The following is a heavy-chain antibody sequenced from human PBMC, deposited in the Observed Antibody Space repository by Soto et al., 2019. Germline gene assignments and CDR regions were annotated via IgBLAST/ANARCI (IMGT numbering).Heavy chain of an antibody. J-gene: IGHJ4*02. CDR3: AKPPRAYCGGDCYSWFDY. CDR1: GFTFSSYA. D-gene: IGHD2-21*02. CDR2: ISGSGGST. Sequence: EVQLLESGGGLVQPGGSLRLSCAASGFTFSSYAMSWVRQAPGKGLEWVSAISGSGGSTYYADSVKGRFTISRDNSKNPLYLQMNGLRAEDTAVYYCAKPPRAYCGGDCYSWFDYWGQGTLVTVSS. V-gene: IGHV3-23*01.